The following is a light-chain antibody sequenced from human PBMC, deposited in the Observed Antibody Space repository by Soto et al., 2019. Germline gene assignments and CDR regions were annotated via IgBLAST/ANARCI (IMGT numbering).Light chain of an antibody. J-gene: IGLJ2*01. Sequence: QSALAQPPSVSGSPGQSVTISCTGTSSDVGSYDRVSWYQQPPGTAPKLMIYEVSNRPSGVPDRFSGSKSGNTASLTISGLQAEDEADYYCRSFTSSDTVVFGGGTKVTVL. CDR2: EVS. CDR1: SSDVGSYDR. CDR3: RSFTSSDTVV. V-gene: IGLV2-18*02.